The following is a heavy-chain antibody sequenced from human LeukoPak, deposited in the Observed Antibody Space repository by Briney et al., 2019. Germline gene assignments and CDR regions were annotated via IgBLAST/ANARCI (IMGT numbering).Heavy chain of an antibody. CDR2: IYYSGST. D-gene: IGHD3-22*01. CDR1: GGSISSGGYY. J-gene: IGHJ4*02. Sequence: SETLSLTCTVSGGSISSGGYYWSWIRQHPGKGLEWIGYIYYSGSTYYNPSLKSRVTISVDTSKNQFSLKLSSVTAADTAVYYCARGPSYYDSSGYYYGYWGQRTLVTVSS. CDR3: ARGPSYYDSSGYYYGY. V-gene: IGHV4-31*03.